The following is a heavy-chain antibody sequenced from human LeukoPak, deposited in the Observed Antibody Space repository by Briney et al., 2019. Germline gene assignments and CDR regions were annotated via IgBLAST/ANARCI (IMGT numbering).Heavy chain of an antibody. CDR1: GGSFSGYY. CDR2: INHSGST. Sequence: SETLSLTCAVYGGSFSGYYWSWIRQPPGKGLEWIGEINHSGSTNYNPSLKSRVTISADTSKNQFSLKLSSVTAADTAVYYCARGGGGYCSSTSCRKFNWFDPWGQGTLVTVSS. J-gene: IGHJ5*02. CDR3: ARGGGGYCSSTSCRKFNWFDP. D-gene: IGHD2-2*01. V-gene: IGHV4-34*01.